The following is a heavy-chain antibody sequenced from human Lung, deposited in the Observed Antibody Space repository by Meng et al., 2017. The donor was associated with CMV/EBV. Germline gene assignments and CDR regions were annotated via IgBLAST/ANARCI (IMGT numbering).Heavy chain of an antibody. D-gene: IGHD1-26*01. J-gene: IGHJ4*02. Sequence: SCTASGDTFSSYAISWVRQAPGQGLEWMGGIIPIFGTANYAQKFQGRVTITTGESTSTAYMELSSLRSDDTAVYYCARLSGTIPDYWGQGTLVTVSS. V-gene: IGHV1-69*05. CDR2: IIPIFGTA. CDR3: ARLSGTIPDY. CDR1: GDTFSSYA.